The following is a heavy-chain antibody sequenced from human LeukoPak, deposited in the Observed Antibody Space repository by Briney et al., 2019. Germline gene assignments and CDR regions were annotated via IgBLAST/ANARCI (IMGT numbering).Heavy chain of an antibody. V-gene: IGHV4-39*07. D-gene: IGHD3-22*01. Sequence: SETLSLTCTVSGGSISSSSSYWGWIRQPPGKGLEWIGSLHYGGNTYYNSSLKSRVTISVDRSKNQFSLKLSSVTAADTAVYYCARGEEHSGYYSGDAFDIWGQGTMVTVSS. CDR1: GGSISSSSSY. J-gene: IGHJ3*02. CDR3: ARGEEHSGYYSGDAFDI. CDR2: LHYGGNT.